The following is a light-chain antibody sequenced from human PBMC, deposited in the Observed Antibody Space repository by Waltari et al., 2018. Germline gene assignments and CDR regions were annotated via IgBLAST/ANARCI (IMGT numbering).Light chain of an antibody. CDR2: VSS. V-gene: IGKV1-9*01. J-gene: IGKJ4*01. CDR1: QDIAGY. CDR3: QQLHTYPLT. Sequence: IQLTQSPSSLSASVGDRVTLTCRASQDIAGYLAWYQQKPGKAPNLLIYVSSTLQRGVPSRFSGSGSGTVFTLTISSLQPEDFATYYCQQLHTYPLTFGGGTTVDI.